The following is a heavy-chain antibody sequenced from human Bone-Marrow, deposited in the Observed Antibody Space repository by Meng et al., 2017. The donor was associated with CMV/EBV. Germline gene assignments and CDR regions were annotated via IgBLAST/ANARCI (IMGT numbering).Heavy chain of an antibody. D-gene: IGHD6-6*01. J-gene: IGHJ6*02. CDR1: GFTFSSYA. Sequence: GESLKISCAASGFTFSSYAMHWVRQAPGKGLEWVAVISYDGSNKYYADSVKGRFTISRDNSKNTLYLQMNSLRAENTAVYYCARDRIAAALARGYGMDVWGQGTTVTVSS. CDR3: ARDRIAAALARGYGMDV. V-gene: IGHV3-30*04. CDR2: ISYDGSNK.